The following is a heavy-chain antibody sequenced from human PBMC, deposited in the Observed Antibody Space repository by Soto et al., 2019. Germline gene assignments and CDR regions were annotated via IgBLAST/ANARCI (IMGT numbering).Heavy chain of an antibody. CDR2: INHSGST. CDR3: AREKVSWNQWYSYYYGMDV. V-gene: IGHV4-34*01. Sequence: SETLSLTCAVYGGSFSGYYWSWIRQPPGKGLEWIGEINHSGSTNYNPSLKSRVTISVDTSKNQFSLKLSSVTAADTAVYYCAREKVSWNQWYSYYYGMDVWGQGTTVTVSS. D-gene: IGHD1-1*01. J-gene: IGHJ6*02. CDR1: GGSFSGYY.